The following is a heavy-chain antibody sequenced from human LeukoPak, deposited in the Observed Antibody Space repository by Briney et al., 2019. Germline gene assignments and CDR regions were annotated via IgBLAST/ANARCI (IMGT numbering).Heavy chain of an antibody. CDR1: GYTFTSYD. Sequence: ASVKVSSKASGYTFTSYDINWVRQATGQGLEWMGWMNPNSGNTGYAQKFQGRVTMTRNTSISTAYMELSSLRSEDTAVYYSATKKDHGSGSYCFDYWGQGTLVTVSS. D-gene: IGHD3-10*01. CDR2: MNPNSGNT. J-gene: IGHJ4*02. V-gene: IGHV1-8*01. CDR3: ATKKDHGSGSYCFDY.